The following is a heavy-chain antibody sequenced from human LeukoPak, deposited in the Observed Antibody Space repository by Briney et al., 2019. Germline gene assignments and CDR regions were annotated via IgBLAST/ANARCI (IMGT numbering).Heavy chain of an antibody. CDR1: GFTLSSYA. CDR2: ISGSGGST. D-gene: IGHD6-19*01. CDR3: ATLGIVAGLGYDY. Sequence: GGSLRLSCAASGFTLSSYAMSWVRQAPGKGLEWVSAISGSGGSTYYADSVKGRFTISRDNSKNTLYLQMNSLRAEDTAVYYCATLGIVAGLGYDYWGQGTLVTVSS. J-gene: IGHJ4*02. V-gene: IGHV3-23*01.